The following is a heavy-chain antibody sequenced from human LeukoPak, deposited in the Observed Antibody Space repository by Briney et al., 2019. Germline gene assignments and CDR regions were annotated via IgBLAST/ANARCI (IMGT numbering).Heavy chain of an antibody. CDR1: GGSISSSSYY. CDR2: IYYSGST. Sequence: SETLSLTCTVSGGSISSSSYYWGWIRQPPGKGLEWIGSIYYSGSTYYNPSLKSRVTISVDTSKNQFSLKLSSVTAADTAVYYCASTDPGRAVAGTDYWGQGTLVTVSS. J-gene: IGHJ4*02. V-gene: IGHV4-39*01. CDR3: ASTDPGRAVAGTDY. D-gene: IGHD6-19*01.